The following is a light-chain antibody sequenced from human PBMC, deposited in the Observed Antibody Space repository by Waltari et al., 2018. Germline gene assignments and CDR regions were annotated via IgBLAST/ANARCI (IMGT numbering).Light chain of an antibody. CDR3: HQYGPSLWT. J-gene: IGKJ1*01. CDR2: CTS. V-gene: IGKV3-20*01. CDR1: QSNHSAY. Sequence: EIVLTQSPGTLSLTPGDRVTVSCRARQSNHSAYVARYQHKPGPAPRLLIFCTSTRAAGIPDRFSGSGSGTDFTLTISRLEPEDFAVYFCHQYGPSLWTFGQGTKVEI.